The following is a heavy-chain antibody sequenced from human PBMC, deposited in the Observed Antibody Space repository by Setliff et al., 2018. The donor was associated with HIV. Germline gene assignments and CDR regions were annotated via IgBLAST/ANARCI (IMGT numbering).Heavy chain of an antibody. CDR1: GVTFPTSR. CDR3: AREVASYSSRFDAFDV. D-gene: IGHD6-13*01. V-gene: IGHV1-69*06. Sequence: SCPPSGVTFPTSRLPWVRPAPGPGLAWMGGIIPIIRSAPSAQTFQGRGTITADKATSTAYMELSNLRAEDTAVYYCAREVASYSSRFDAFDVWGQGTTVTVSS. CDR2: IIPIIRSA. J-gene: IGHJ3*01.